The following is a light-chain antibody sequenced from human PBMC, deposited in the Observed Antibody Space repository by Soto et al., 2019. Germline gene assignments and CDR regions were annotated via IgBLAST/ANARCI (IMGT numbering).Light chain of an antibody. CDR3: QQYNSYWT. V-gene: IGKV1-5*01. Sequence: DIQMTRSPSTLSASVGDRVTITCRASQSMSTWFACYQQKPGKAPNLLIYDASSLESGVPSRFSGSGSGTEFTLTISSLQPDDFATYYCQQYNSYWTFGQGTKVDIK. CDR2: DAS. CDR1: QSMSTW. J-gene: IGKJ1*01.